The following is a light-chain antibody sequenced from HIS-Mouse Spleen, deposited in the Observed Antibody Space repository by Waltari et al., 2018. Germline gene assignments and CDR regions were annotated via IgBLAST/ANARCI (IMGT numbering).Light chain of an antibody. Sequence: SYELTQPPSVSVSPGQTARTTCPGDALPKKSAYWYQPKSGPAPVLVIYEDSKRPSGIPERFSGSNSGTMATLTISGAQVEDEADYYCYSTDSSGNHRVFGGGTKLTVL. CDR1: ALPKKS. CDR2: EDS. CDR3: YSTDSSGNHRV. V-gene: IGLV3-10*01. J-gene: IGLJ2*01.